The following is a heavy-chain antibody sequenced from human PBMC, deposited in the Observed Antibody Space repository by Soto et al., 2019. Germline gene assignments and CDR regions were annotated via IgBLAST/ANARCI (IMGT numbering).Heavy chain of an antibody. J-gene: IGHJ3*02. CDR3: AMWGNYDILTGYFSAILGDAFDI. CDR1: GGTFSSYT. CDR2: IIPILGIA. V-gene: IGHV1-69*02. Sequence: GASVKVSCKASGGTFSSYTISWVRQAPGQGLEWMGRIIPILGIANYAQKFQGRVTITADKSTSTAYMELSSLRSEDTAVYYCAMWGNYDILTGYFSAILGDAFDIWGQGTMVTVSS. D-gene: IGHD3-9*01.